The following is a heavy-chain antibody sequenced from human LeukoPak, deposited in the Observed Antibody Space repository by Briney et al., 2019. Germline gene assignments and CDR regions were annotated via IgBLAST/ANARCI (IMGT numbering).Heavy chain of an antibody. D-gene: IGHD3-3*01. CDR1: GYSISSGYY. Sequence: SETLSLTCTVSGYSISSGYYWGWIRQPPGKGLEWIGSIYHSGSTYYNPSLKSRVTISVDTSKNQFSLKLSSVTAADTAVYYCAGGGYYDFWSGYPFDYWGQGTLVTISS. CDR2: IYHSGST. CDR3: AGGGYYDFWSGYPFDY. V-gene: IGHV4-38-2*02. J-gene: IGHJ4*02.